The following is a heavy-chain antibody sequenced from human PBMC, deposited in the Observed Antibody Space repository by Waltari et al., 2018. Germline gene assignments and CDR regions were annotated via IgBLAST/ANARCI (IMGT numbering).Heavy chain of an antibody. Sequence: EVQLVESGGGFVQPGGSLKLSCAASGFTFSGSAMHWVRQASGKGLEWVGRIRSKANSYATAYTASVKGRFTISRDDSKNTAYLQMTSLKTEDTAVYYCSSLMTTVTTTGHPTDYWGQGTLVTVSS. CDR1: GFTFSGSA. V-gene: IGHV3-73*01. J-gene: IGHJ4*02. CDR2: IRSKANSYAT. CDR3: SSLMTTVTTTGHPTDY. D-gene: IGHD4-17*01.